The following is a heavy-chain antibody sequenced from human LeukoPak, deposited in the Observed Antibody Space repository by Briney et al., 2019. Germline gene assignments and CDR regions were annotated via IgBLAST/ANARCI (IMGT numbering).Heavy chain of an antibody. CDR3: ARWGNRALDY. CDR2: IWYDGSKR. V-gene: IGHV3-33*01. D-gene: IGHD7-27*01. CDR1: GFTFSSNA. J-gene: IGHJ4*02. Sequence: PGGSLRLSCAAPGFTFSSNAIHWVRQAPGKGLEWVAVIWYDGSKRYYADSVQGRFTISRDNSMNTASLQLNSLRVEDTAVYYCARWGNRALDYWGQGTLVTVSS.